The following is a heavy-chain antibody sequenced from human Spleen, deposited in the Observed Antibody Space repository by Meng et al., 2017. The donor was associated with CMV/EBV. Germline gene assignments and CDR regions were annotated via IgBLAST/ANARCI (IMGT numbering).Heavy chain of an antibody. CDR1: GGSVSSGSYY. J-gene: IGHJ4*02. Sequence: QVRLHGSGPGPGSPSGPLSLTVTVLGGSVSSGSYYWSWIRQPPGKGLEWIGYIYTSGSTNYNPSLKSRVTMSVDTSKNQFSLKLSSVTAADTAVYHCATEKMGSVGYWGQGTLVTVSS. D-gene: IGHD2-15*01. CDR2: IYTSGST. V-gene: IGHV4-61*01. CDR3: ATEKMGSVGY.